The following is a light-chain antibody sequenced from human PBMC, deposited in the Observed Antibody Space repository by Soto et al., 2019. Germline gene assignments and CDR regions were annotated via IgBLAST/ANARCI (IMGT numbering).Light chain of an antibody. CDR1: SGDIGSYNR. CDR2: EVT. Sequence: QSVLTQPASVSGSPGQSITISCTGTSGDIGSYNRVSWYQHHPGKAPKLIIYEVTARPSGVCNRFSGSKSGNTASLTISGLEAEDEAEYYFSSYTYINTYACVFGAGTKLTVL. CDR3: SSYTYINTYACV. J-gene: IGLJ1*01. V-gene: IGLV2-14*01.